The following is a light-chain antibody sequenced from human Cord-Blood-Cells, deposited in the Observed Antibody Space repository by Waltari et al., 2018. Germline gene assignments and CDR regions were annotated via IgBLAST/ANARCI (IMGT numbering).Light chain of an antibody. Sequence: QSALTQPASVSGSPGQSITISCTGTSSDVGGYNYVSWYQQHPGKAPKLMIYDVSHRPSGVSNRFPGSKSGNTASLTISGLQAEDEADYYCSSYTSSSTLVFGGGTKLTVL. CDR3: SSYTSSSTLV. CDR1: SSDVGGYNY. CDR2: DVS. J-gene: IGLJ2*01. V-gene: IGLV2-14*01.